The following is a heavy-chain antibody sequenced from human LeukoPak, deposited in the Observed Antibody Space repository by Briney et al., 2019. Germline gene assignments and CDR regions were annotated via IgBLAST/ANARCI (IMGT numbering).Heavy chain of an antibody. J-gene: IGHJ5*02. CDR1: GGSVSSSSSY. V-gene: IGHV4-39*02. Sequence: PSETLSLTCTVSGGSVSSSSSYWAWIRQPPGKGLEWTGSIYYSGSTYYNSSLKSRVTISVDTSKNHLSLRLISVTAADTAVYYCARGEIVAAAGTGWFDPWGQGTLVTVSS. CDR3: ARGEIVAAAGTGWFDP. D-gene: IGHD6-13*01. CDR2: IYYSGST.